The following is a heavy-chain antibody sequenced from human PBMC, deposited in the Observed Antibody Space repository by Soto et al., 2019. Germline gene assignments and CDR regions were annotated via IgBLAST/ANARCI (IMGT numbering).Heavy chain of an antibody. J-gene: IGHJ4*02. D-gene: IGHD6-13*01. V-gene: IGHV3-23*01. Sequence: PGGSLRLSCAASGFTFNSYGIHWVRQAPGKGLEWVSTISGSGGSTYYADSVKGRFTISRDNSKNTLYLQMNSLRAEDTAVYYCAKDQGSSWYEIDYWGQGTLVTVSS. CDR3: AKDQGSSWYEIDY. CDR2: ISGSGGST. CDR1: GFTFNSYG.